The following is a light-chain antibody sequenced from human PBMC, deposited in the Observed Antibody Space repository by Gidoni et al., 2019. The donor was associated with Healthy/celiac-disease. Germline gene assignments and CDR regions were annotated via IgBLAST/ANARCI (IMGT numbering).Light chain of an antibody. Sequence: DIQMTQSPSSLSASVGDRVTITCRASQGISNSLAWYQQKPGKAPKLLLYAASRLESGVPSRFSGSGSGTDYTLTISSLQPEDFATYYRQQYYSTSWTFGQGTKVEIK. CDR2: AAS. V-gene: IGKV1-NL1*01. CDR3: QQYYSTSWT. CDR1: QGISNS. J-gene: IGKJ1*01.